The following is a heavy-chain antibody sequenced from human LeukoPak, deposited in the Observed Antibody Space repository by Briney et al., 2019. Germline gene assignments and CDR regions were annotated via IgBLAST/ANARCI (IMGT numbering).Heavy chain of an antibody. CDR2: INPRSGGT. D-gene: IGHD5-12*01. CDR1: GYTFTGYY. V-gene: IGHV1-2*06. CDR3: ARGYDFPEY. Sequence: GASVKVSCKASGYTFTGYYVHWVRQAPGQGPEWMGRINPRSGGTNYAQKFQGRVTMTRDTSISTAYMDLSSLRSNDTAVYHCARGYDFPEYWGQGTLVTVSS. J-gene: IGHJ4*02.